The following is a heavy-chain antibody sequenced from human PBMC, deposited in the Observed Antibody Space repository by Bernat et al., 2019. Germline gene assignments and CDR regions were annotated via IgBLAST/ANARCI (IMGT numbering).Heavy chain of an antibody. D-gene: IGHD6-19*01. V-gene: IGHV3-23*01. CDR1: GFTFSSYG. CDR2: ISGSGYST. CDR3: AKANVAGRRALDD. Sequence: EVQLLESGGGLVQPGGSLRLSCAASGFTFSSYGMSWVRQAPGKGLEWASGISGSGYSTYYADSVKGRFTISRDNSKNTLYLQMNSLRAEDTARYHCAKANVAGRRALDDWGQGTPVTVSS. J-gene: IGHJ4*01.